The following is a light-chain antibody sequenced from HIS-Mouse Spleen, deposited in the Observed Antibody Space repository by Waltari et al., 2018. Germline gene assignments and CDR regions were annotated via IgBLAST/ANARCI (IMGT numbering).Light chain of an antibody. J-gene: IGKJ4*01. CDR3: QQYYSTSPLT. V-gene: IGKV4-1*01. Sequence: DIVMTHSPDSLAVSLGERATINFKSSQSVLYSSKNKNYLAWYQHKPGQPPKLLIYWASTRASGVPGRFSGSWSGTDFTLTISSLQAEDVAVYYCQQYYSTSPLTFGGGTKVEIK. CDR2: WAS. CDR1: QSVLYSSKNKNY.